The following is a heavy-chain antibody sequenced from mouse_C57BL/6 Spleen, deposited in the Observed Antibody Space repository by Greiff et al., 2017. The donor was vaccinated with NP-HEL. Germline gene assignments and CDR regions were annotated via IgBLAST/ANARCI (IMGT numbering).Heavy chain of an antibody. Sequence: EVNLVESGGGLVKPGGSLKLSCAASGFTFSDYGMHWVRQAPEKGLEWVAYISSGSSTIYYADTVKGRFTISRDNAKNTLFLQMTSLRSEDTAMYYCARGPLTAQATWFAYWGQGTLVTVSA. CDR3: ARGPLTAQATWFAY. CDR2: ISSGSSTI. V-gene: IGHV5-17*01. J-gene: IGHJ3*01. D-gene: IGHD3-2*02. CDR1: GFTFSDYG.